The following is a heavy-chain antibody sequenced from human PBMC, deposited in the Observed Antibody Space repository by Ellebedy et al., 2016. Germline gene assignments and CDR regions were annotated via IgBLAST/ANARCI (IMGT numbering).Heavy chain of an antibody. CDR2: ISGSGDST. CDR3: AKVEDGDFYYYYGMDV. D-gene: IGHD4-17*01. V-gene: IGHV3-23*01. Sequence: GESLKISXAASGFTFSSYDMSWVRQAPGKGLEWLSGISGSGDSTYYADSVKGRFTISRDNSKNTLYLQMNSLRAEDTAVYYCAKVEDGDFYYYYGMDVWGQGTTVTVSS. J-gene: IGHJ6*02. CDR1: GFTFSSYD.